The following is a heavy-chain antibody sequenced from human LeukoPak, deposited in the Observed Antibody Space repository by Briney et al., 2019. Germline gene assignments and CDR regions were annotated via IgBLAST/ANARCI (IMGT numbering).Heavy chain of an antibody. V-gene: IGHV4-4*07. Sequence: SETLSLTCTVSGASISSYYWSWIRQPAGKGLEWIGRIYTSANTNYSPSFKSRATISIDRSKNQFSLDLPSVTAADPAVYYCARDRIWNDAGHDPFDIWGQGTMVTVSS. CDR3: ARDRIWNDAGHDPFDI. CDR1: GASISSYY. J-gene: IGHJ3*02. CDR2: IYTSANT. D-gene: IGHD1-1*01.